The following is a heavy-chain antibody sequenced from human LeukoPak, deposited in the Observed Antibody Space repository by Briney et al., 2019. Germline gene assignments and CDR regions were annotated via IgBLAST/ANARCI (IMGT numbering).Heavy chain of an antibody. Sequence: ASVNVSCKSSGYTFTVYYMHWVRQPPGQGLEWMGWITPNNGSTNYAQKFQGRVTMTRDTSISTDYLELSRLRSDDTAVYYYGRDQGEWELRALDFWGQGTLVTVSS. J-gene: IGHJ4*02. CDR2: ITPNNGST. CDR3: GRDQGEWELRALDF. D-gene: IGHD1-26*01. V-gene: IGHV1-2*02. CDR1: GYTFTVYY.